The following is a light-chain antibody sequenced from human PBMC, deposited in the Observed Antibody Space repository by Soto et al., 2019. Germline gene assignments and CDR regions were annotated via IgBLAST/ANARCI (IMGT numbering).Light chain of an antibody. V-gene: IGKV3-20*01. CDR3: QQSCNSWYT. Sequence: ENVLTQSPGTLSLSPGERATLSCRASQSVSARSLAWYQHNPGQAPRLLIHGASSRATGIPDRFSGSGSGTDFTLTISRLEPEDFAVYYCQQSCNSWYTLGQGTKLEIK. CDR1: QSVSARS. CDR2: GAS. J-gene: IGKJ2*01.